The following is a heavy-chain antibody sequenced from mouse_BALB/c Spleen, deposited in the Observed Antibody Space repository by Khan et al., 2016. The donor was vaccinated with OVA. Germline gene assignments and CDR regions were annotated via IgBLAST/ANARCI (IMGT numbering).Heavy chain of an antibody. CDR1: GYTFTCYY. D-gene: IGHD2-1*01. J-gene: IGHJ3*01. CDR2: INPSNGGT. CDR3: TRSGYGTFAY. Sequence: QSGAELVKPGASVRLSCKASGYTFTCYYLYWVKQRPGQGLEWIGDINPSNGGTNFNEKFKNKATLTVDKSSSTAYMQLSSLTSEDSAVYYCTRSGYGTFAYWGQGTLVTVSA. V-gene: IGHV1S81*02.